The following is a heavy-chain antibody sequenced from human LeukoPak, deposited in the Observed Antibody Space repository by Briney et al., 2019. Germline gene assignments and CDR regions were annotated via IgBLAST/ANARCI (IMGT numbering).Heavy chain of an antibody. J-gene: IGHJ4*02. CDR1: GFTFSFYG. CDR3: AKDRIAAAGGGPFDY. V-gene: IGHV3-30*18. CDR2: ISYDGSNK. D-gene: IGHD6-13*01. Sequence: GRSLRLSCAASGFTFSFYGMHWVRQAPGKGLEWVAVISYDGSNKYYADSVKGRFTISRDNSKNTLYLQMNSLRAEDTAVYYCAKDRIAAAGGGPFDYWGQGTLVTVSS.